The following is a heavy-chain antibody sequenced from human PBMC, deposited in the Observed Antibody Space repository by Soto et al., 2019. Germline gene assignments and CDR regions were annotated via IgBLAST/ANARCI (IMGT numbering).Heavy chain of an antibody. CDR3: ARRFFINDFWSGYYTHYYYGMDV. CDR1: GGSISSSSYY. CDR2: IYYSGST. D-gene: IGHD3-3*01. V-gene: IGHV4-39*01. J-gene: IGHJ6*02. Sequence: SETLSLTCTVSGGSISSSSYYWGWIRQPPGKGLEWIGSIYYSGSTYYNPSLKSRVTISVDTSKNQFSLKLSSVTAADTAVYYCARRFFINDFWSGYYTHYYYGMDVWGQGTTVTVS.